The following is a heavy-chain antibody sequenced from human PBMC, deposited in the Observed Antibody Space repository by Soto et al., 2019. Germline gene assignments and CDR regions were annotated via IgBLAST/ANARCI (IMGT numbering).Heavy chain of an antibody. J-gene: IGHJ5*02. D-gene: IGHD3-3*01. V-gene: IGHV1-2*02. CDR1: GYTFTGYY. CDR2: INPGTGDT. Sequence: QVQLVQSGAEVKKPGASVKVSCKAFGYTFTGYYMHWVRQAPGQGLEWMGWINPGTGDTNYAQKFQGRVTMTRDTSINTASMELRRLTSYDTAVYFCARDGVALGFDPWGQGTLVTVSS. CDR3: ARDGVALGFDP.